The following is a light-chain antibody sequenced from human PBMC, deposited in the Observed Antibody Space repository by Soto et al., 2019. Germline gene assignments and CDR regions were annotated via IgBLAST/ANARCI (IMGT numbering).Light chain of an antibody. CDR3: QQRSNWPLT. J-gene: IGKJ5*01. Sequence: AIQMTQSPSSLSASVGDRVTITCRASQGIRNDLGWYQQKPGIAPKVLIYAASSLQSGVPSRFSGSGSGTDFTLTISSLEPEDFAVYYCQQRSNWPLTFGQGTRLEIK. V-gene: IGKV1-6*01. CDR2: AAS. CDR1: QGIRND.